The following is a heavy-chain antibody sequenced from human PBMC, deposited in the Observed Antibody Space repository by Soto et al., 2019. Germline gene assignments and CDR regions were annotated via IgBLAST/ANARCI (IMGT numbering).Heavy chain of an antibody. J-gene: IGHJ6*02. CDR1: GFTFSSYA. V-gene: IGHV3-72*01. CDR3: GRGGYRHYSAYYYYALDV. CDR2: TRDKPNSYTT. Sequence: GGSLRLSCAASGFTFSSYAMHWVRQAPGKGLEWVGRTRDKPNSYTTEYAASVEGRFTISRDDSKNSLYLQLNSLNTEDTAVYYCGRGGYRHYSAYYYYALDVWGQGTTVTVSS. D-gene: IGHD4-4*01.